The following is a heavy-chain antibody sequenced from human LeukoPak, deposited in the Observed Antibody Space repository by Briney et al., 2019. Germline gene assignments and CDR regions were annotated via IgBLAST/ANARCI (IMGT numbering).Heavy chain of an antibody. Sequence: GGSLRLSCAASGFTVSSNYMSWVRQAPGKGLEWVSVIYSGGSTHNADSVKGRFTISRHNSKNTLYLQMNSLRPEDTAVYYCASLYGSGSYVDYWGQGTLVTVSS. CDR2: IYSGGST. CDR1: GFTVSSNY. CDR3: ASLYGSGSYVDY. V-gene: IGHV3-53*04. D-gene: IGHD3-10*01. J-gene: IGHJ4*02.